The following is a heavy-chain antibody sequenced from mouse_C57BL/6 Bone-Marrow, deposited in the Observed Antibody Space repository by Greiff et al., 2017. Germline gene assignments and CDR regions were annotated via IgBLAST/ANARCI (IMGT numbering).Heavy chain of an antibody. V-gene: IGHV1-55*01. CDR2: IYPGSGST. CDR1: GYTFTSYW. Sequence: QVQLQQPGAELVKPGASVKMSCKASGYTFTSYWIPWVKQRPGQGLEWIGDIYPGSGSTNYNEKFKSKATLTVDTSSSTAYMQLSSLTSEASAVYSVASGGYDYDRVFAYWGQGTLVTVTA. J-gene: IGHJ3*01. D-gene: IGHD2-4*01. CDR3: ASGGYDYDRVFAY.